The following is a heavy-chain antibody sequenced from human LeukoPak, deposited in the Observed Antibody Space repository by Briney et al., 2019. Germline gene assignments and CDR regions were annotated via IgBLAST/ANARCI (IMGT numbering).Heavy chain of an antibody. D-gene: IGHD3-9*01. CDR3: ARVPGEYYDILTGRYYFDY. Sequence: GGSLRLSCAASGFTFSSYWMSWVRQAPGKGLEWVANIKQDGSEKYYVDPVKGRFTISRDNAKNSLYLQMNSLRAEDTAVYYCARVPGEYYDILTGRYYFDYWGQGTLVTVSS. CDR1: GFTFSSYW. J-gene: IGHJ4*02. CDR2: IKQDGSEK. V-gene: IGHV3-7*01.